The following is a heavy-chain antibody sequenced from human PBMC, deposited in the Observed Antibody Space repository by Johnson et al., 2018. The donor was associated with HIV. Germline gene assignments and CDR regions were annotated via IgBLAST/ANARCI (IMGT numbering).Heavy chain of an antibody. J-gene: IGHJ3*02. Sequence: EQLVESGGGLVQPGGSLRLSCAASGFTVSSNNMSWVRQAPGKGLEWVSVINSGGSTYYADSVKGRFTFSRDNSKNTLYLQMNSLRAEDTAVYYCARAVRQQLVLAAFDIWGQGTLVTVSS. CDR3: ARAVRQQLVLAAFDI. CDR1: GFTVSSNN. V-gene: IGHV3-66*01. CDR2: INSGGST. D-gene: IGHD6-13*01.